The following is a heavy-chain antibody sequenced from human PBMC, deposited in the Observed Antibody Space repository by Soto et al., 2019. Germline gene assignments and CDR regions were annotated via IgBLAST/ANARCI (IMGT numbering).Heavy chain of an antibody. Sequence: SSETLSLTCTVSGGSISSYYWSWIRQPPGKGLEWIGYIYYSGSTNYNPSLKSRVTISVDTSKNQFSLKLSSVTAADTAVYYCARGPTSFTAMVTFYYYGMDVWGLGTTFIVFS. CDR2: IYYSGST. CDR1: GGSISSYY. D-gene: IGHD5-18*01. J-gene: IGHJ6*02. CDR3: ARGPTSFTAMVTFYYYGMDV. V-gene: IGHV4-59*08.